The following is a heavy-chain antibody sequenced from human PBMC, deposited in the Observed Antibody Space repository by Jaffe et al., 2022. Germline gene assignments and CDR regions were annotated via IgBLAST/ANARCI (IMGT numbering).Heavy chain of an antibody. D-gene: IGHD3-16*02. CDR2: IKQDGSEK. CDR1: GFTFSSYW. Sequence: EVQLVESGGGLVQPGGSLRLSCAASGFTFSSYWMSWVRQAPGKGLEWVANIKQDGSEKYYVDSVKGRFTISRDNAKNSLYLQMNSLRAEDTAVYYCAREVWNYDYIWGSYRPYYFDYWGQGTLVTVSS. CDR3: AREVWNYDYIWGSYRPYYFDY. V-gene: IGHV3-7*01. J-gene: IGHJ4*02.